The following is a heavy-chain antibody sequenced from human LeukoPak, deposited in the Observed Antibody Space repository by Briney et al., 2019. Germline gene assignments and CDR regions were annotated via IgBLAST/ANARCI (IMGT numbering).Heavy chain of an antibody. Sequence: KPSETLSLTCTVSGGSISSYYWSWIRQPPGKGPEWTGYIYYSGSTNYNPSLKSRVTISVDTSKNQFSLKLSSVTAADTAVYYCASTRGYSGYGDWGQGTLVTVSS. CDR2: IYYSGST. CDR3: ASTRGYSGYGD. V-gene: IGHV4-59*01. J-gene: IGHJ4*02. D-gene: IGHD5-12*01. CDR1: GGSISSYY.